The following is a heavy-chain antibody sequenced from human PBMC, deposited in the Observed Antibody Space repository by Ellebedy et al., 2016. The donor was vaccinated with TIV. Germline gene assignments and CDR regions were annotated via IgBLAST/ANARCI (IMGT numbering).Heavy chain of an antibody. Sequence: PGGSLRLSCAASGFSVSSNYMSWVRQAPGKGLEWVSVIYSGGSTYYADSVKGRFTISRDNSKNTLYLQMNSLRAEDTAVYYCARESVFYDSSTYMGYYYYYGMDVWGQGTTVTVSS. CDR3: ARESVFYDSSTYMGYYYYYGMDV. CDR2: IYSGGST. V-gene: IGHV3-53*01. J-gene: IGHJ6*02. CDR1: GFSVSSNY. D-gene: IGHD3-22*01.